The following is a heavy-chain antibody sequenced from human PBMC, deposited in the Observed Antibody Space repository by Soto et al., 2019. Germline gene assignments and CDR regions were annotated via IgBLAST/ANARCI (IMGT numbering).Heavy chain of an antibody. V-gene: IGHV1-2*02. CDR3: ARDLVSTIGDFDF. CDR1: GYTFIGYY. J-gene: IGHJ4*02. Sequence: GASVKVSCKASGYTFIGYYIHWVRQAPGQGLEWVGWINPNSGATNYAQKFQGRVTMTRDRAITTAYMELSSLTSTDTAVYYCARDLVSTIGDFDFWGQGXPVTVYS. CDR2: INPNSGAT. D-gene: IGHD5-12*01.